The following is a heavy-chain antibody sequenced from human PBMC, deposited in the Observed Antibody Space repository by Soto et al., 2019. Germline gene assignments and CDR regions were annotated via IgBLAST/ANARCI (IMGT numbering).Heavy chain of an antibody. CDR1: GGSISSYY. CDR3: ARGHYYDSSGYYY. Sequence: SETLSLTCTVSGGSISSYYWSWIRQPPGKGLEWIGYIYYSGSTNYNPSLKSRVTIPVDTSKNQFSLKLSSVTAADTAVYYCARGHYYDSSGYYYWGQGTLVTVSS. J-gene: IGHJ4*02. CDR2: IYYSGST. D-gene: IGHD3-22*01. V-gene: IGHV4-59*01.